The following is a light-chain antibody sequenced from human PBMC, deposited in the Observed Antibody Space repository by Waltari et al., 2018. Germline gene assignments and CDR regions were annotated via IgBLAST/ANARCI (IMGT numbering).Light chain of an antibody. CDR3: QQYDNWPRT. V-gene: IGKV3-15*01. J-gene: IGKJ1*01. CDR1: QSLSSN. CDR2: RAS. Sequence: DIVMAQSPATLSVSAGERATLPCSASQSLSSNLAWYQQNPGQAPRLLIYRASTTATGIPARFSGSGSGTEFTLTISSLQSEDVAVYYGQQYDNWPRTFGQGTKVEVE.